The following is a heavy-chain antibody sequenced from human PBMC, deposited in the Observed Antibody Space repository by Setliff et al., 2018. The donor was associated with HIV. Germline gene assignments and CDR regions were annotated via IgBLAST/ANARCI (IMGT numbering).Heavy chain of an antibody. CDR3: AREFGYYGSGSYYEVLDY. CDR2: ISSSSDYI. V-gene: IGHV3-21*01. D-gene: IGHD3-10*01. CDR1: GFTFSSYN. J-gene: IGHJ4*02. Sequence: GGSLRLSCEVSGFTFSSYNMNWVRQAPGKGLEWVSSISSSSDYIYYADSVKGRFTISRDNAKNSLYLQMNSLRAEDTAVYYCAREFGYYGSGSYYEVLDYWGRGTLVTVSS.